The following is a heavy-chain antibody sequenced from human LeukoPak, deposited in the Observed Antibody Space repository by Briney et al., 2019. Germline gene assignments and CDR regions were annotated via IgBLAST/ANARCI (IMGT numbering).Heavy chain of an antibody. V-gene: IGHV4-34*01. D-gene: IGHD5-24*01. CDR2: INHSGST. CDR3: ARRDGYKTGDY. CDR1: GGSFSGYY. Sequence: PSETLSLTCAVYGGSFSGYYWSWIRQPPGKGLEWIGEINHSGSTNYNPSLKSRVTISVDTSKNQFSLKLSSVTAADTAVYYCARRDGYKTGDYWGQGTLVTVSS. J-gene: IGHJ4*02.